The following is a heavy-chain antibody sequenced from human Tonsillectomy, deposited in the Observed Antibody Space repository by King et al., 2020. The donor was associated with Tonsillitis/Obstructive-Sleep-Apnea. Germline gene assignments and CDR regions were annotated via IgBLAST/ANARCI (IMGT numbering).Heavy chain of an antibody. Sequence: VQLVESGGGLVQPGGSLRLSCAASGLTVSNNYMTWVRQAPGKGLEWVSVIYSGGSTSYADSVKGRFTISRHNSKSTLYLQMNSLRTEDTAVYYCARDLTGPPGYWGQGTLVTVSS. V-gene: IGHV3-53*04. CDR3: ARDLTGPPGY. CDR1: GLTVSNNY. D-gene: IGHD1-20*01. CDR2: IYSGGST. J-gene: IGHJ4*02.